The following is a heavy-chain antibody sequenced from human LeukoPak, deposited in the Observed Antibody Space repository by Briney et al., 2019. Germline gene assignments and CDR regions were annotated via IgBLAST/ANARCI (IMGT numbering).Heavy chain of an antibody. CDR3: ARDILSYSYYMDI. D-gene: IGHD3-10*01. CDR2: IYYSGST. J-gene: IGHJ6*03. CDR1: GGSFSSSSYY. Sequence: SETLSLTCAVYGGSFSSSSYYWGWIRQPPGKGLEWIGSIYYSGSTYYNPSLKSRVTISVDTSKNQFSLKLSSVTAADTAVYYCARDILSYSYYMDIWGKGTTVTVSS. V-gene: IGHV4-39*07.